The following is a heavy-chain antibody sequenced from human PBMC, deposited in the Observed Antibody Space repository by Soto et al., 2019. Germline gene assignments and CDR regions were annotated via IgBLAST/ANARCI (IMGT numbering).Heavy chain of an antibody. J-gene: IGHJ3*02. CDR3: ANLYSSSWYDTFDI. CDR1: GFTFSSYG. CDR2: ISYDGSNK. V-gene: IGHV3-30*18. D-gene: IGHD6-13*01. Sequence: GGSLRLSCAASGFTFSSYGMHWVRQAPGKGLEWVAFISYDGSNKYYADSVKGRFTISRDNSKNTLYLQMNSLRAEDTAVYYCANLYSSSWYDTFDIWGQGTMVTVSS.